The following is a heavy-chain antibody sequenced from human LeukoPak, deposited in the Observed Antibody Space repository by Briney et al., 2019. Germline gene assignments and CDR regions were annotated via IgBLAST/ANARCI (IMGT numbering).Heavy chain of an antibody. D-gene: IGHD3-10*01. J-gene: IGHJ4*02. CDR3: AREDEGSFDY. Sequence: SETLSLTCTVSGYSISSGYYWGWIRQPPGKGLEWIGSIYHSGSTYYNPSLKSRVTISVDTSKNQFSLKLSSVTAADTAVYYCAREDEGSFDYWGQGTLVTVSS. CDR2: IYHSGST. V-gene: IGHV4-38-2*02. CDR1: GYSISSGYY.